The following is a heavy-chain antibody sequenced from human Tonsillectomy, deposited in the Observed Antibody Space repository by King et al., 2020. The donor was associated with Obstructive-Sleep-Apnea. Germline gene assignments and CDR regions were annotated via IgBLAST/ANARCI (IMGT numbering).Heavy chain of an antibody. Sequence: QLVQSGAEVKKPGASVKVSCKASGYTFTGYYMHWVRQAPGQGLEWMGWINPNNGGTNYAQKFQGRVTMTRDTSISMAYMELSRLRSDDTAVYYCARAHLYCGGDCHHLDFWGQGTLVTVSS. J-gene: IGHJ4*02. D-gene: IGHD2-21*02. V-gene: IGHV1-2*02. CDR1: GYTFTGYY. CDR2: INPNNGGT. CDR3: ARAHLYCGGDCHHLDF.